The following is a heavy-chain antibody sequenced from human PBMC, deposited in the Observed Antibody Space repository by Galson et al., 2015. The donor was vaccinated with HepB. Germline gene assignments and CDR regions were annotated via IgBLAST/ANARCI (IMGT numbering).Heavy chain of an antibody. V-gene: IGHV3-66*02. J-gene: IGHJ5*02. CDR1: GFSVSSDY. Sequence: SLRLSCAASGFSVSSDYMSWVRQAPGKGLECVSVIYGGGGTNYADSVKGRFTISRDNSKNILYLQMNNLRSVDNAVYYCASGRYCTTECYLDPWGQGTQVTVTS. CDR2: IYGGGGT. CDR3: ASGRYCTTECYLDP. D-gene: IGHD2-8*01.